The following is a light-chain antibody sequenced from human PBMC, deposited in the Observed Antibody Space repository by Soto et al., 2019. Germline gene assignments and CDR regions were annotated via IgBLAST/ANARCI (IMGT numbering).Light chain of an antibody. Sequence: AIRMTQSPSSFSASTGDRVTITCRASQGISSYLAWYQQKPGKAPKLLIYPASTLQSGVPSRFSGSGSGTDFTLTISCLQSEDFATYYCQQYYSYPWKFGQGTKVEIK. CDR2: PAS. J-gene: IGKJ1*01. V-gene: IGKV1-8*01. CDR3: QQYYSYPWK. CDR1: QGISSY.